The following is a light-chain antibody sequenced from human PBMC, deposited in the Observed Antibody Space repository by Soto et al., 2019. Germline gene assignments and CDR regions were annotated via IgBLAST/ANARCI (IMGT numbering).Light chain of an antibody. Sequence: IVLTQSPGTLSLSPWERATLSCRASQSVTNRYLAWYQQKPGQAPRILIFGASSRASGIPDRFSGSGSGTDFTLTISSLQPEDFATYSCQQTYRTPLTFGGGTKVDIK. J-gene: IGKJ4*01. V-gene: IGKV3-20*01. CDR2: GAS. CDR3: QQTYRTPLT. CDR1: QSVTNRY.